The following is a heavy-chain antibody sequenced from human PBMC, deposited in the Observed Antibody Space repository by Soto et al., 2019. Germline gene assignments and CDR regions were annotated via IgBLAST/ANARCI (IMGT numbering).Heavy chain of an antibody. J-gene: IGHJ4*02. D-gene: IGHD3-22*01. CDR3: ARALGTAAYYYDSSGYAVY. Sequence: GASVKVSCKASGYTFTSYGISWVRQAPGQGLEWMGWISAYNGNTNYAQKLQGRVTMTTDTSTSTAYMELRSLRSDDTAVYYCARALGTAAYYYDSSGYAVYWGQGPLVTFPQ. V-gene: IGHV1-18*01. CDR1: GYTFTSYG. CDR2: ISAYNGNT.